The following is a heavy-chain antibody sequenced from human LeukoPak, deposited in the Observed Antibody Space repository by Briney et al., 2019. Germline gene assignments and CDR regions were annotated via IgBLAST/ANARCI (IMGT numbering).Heavy chain of an antibody. Sequence: EASVKVSCKASGYTFTSYGISWVRQAPGQGLEWMGWISAYNGNTNYAQKLQGRVTMTTDTSTSTAYMELRSLRSEDTAVYYCARAHIVVVPAAIEDYYYYYYMDVWGKGTTVTVSS. D-gene: IGHD2-2*01. CDR3: ARAHIVVVPAAIEDYYYYYYMDV. CDR1: GYTFTSYG. CDR2: ISAYNGNT. J-gene: IGHJ6*03. V-gene: IGHV1-18*01.